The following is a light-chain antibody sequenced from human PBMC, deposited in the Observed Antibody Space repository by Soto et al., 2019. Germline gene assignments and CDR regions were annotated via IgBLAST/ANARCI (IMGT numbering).Light chain of an antibody. CDR3: QQYNTYPLP. CDR2: QAP. J-gene: IGKJ4*01. Sequence: DIQMTQSPSTLSASVGERVTITCRASQSLTTWLAWYQQKPGKAPKLLIYQAPSLEGGVPSRFSGSGSGTEFNITITSLQPDDFATYYCQQYNTYPLPFGGGTTVEIK. CDR1: QSLTTW. V-gene: IGKV1-5*03.